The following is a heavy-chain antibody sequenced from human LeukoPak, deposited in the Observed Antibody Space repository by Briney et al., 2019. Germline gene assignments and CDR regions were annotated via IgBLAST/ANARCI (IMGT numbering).Heavy chain of an antibody. Sequence: ASETLSLTWPLSGGSMSSEYGGWVRQPPGKGLEWVGYIYHSGSTNYNPSLRSRVTISGGTSKNQFSLEQGSGAAAGKAVYYCARYRPPMKDVLYIWGQGTMVTVSS. CDR1: GGSMSSEY. CDR2: IYHSGST. CDR3: ARYRPPMKDVLYI. J-gene: IGHJ3*02. D-gene: IGHD3-16*02. V-gene: IGHV4-59*01.